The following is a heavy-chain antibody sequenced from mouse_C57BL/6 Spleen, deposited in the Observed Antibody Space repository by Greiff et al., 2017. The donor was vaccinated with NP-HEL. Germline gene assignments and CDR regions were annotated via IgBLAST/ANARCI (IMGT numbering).Heavy chain of an antibody. Sequence: QVQLQQSGPELARPWASVKISCQAFYSFSRRVHFAFRDTNYWMQWVKQRPGQGLEWIGAIYPGIGDTSSYPKFKGKATLTVAKSSSTAYMQLSSRTSEDSAVYYCACGTVLLRSLDYWGQGTTLTVSS. CDR2: GQGLEWIG. J-gene: IGHJ2*01. V-gene: IGHV1-87*01. D-gene: IGHD1-1*01. CDR1: YSFSRRVH. CDR3: SEDSAVYYCACGTVLLRSLDY.